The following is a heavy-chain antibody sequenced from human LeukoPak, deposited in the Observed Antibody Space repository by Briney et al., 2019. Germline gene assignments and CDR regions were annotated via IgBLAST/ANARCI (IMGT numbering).Heavy chain of an antibody. CDR3: ARGYSSGWYYFDY. CDR1: GFTVSSNY. J-gene: IGHJ4*02. Sequence: PGGSLRLSCAASGFTVSSNYMSWVRQAPGKELVWVSRINSDGSSTSYADSVKGRFTISRDNAKNTLYLQMNSLRAEDTAVYYCARGYSSGWYYFDYWGQGTLVTVSS. V-gene: IGHV3-74*01. D-gene: IGHD6-19*01. CDR2: INSDGSST.